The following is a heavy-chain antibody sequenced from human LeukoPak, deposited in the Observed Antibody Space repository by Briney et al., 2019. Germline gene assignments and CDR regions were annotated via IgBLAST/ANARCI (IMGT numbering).Heavy chain of an antibody. Sequence: SGTLSLTCAVSGGSISSSNWWSWVRQPPGKGLEWIGEIYHSGSTNYNPSLKSRVTISIDTSKNQLSLKLSSVTAADTAVYYCAREEQFLDWAASFDYWGQGTLVPVSS. V-gene: IGHV4-4*02. D-gene: IGHD3/OR15-3a*01. CDR3: AREEQFLDWAASFDY. J-gene: IGHJ4*02. CDR1: GGSISSSNW. CDR2: IYHSGST.